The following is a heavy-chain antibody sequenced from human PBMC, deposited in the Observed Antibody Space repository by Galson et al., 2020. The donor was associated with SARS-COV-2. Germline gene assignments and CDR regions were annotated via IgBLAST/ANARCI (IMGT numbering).Heavy chain of an antibody. CDR1: GGTFSSYT. J-gene: IGHJ3*02. Sequence: SVKVSCKASGGTFSSYTLSWVRQAPGQGLEWMGRIIPILGIANYAQKFQGRVTITADKSTSTAYMELSSLRSEDTAVYYCASLVVVIADAFDIWGQGTMVTVSS. CDR2: IIPILGIA. CDR3: ASLVVVIADAFDI. D-gene: IGHD3-22*01. V-gene: IGHV1-69*02.